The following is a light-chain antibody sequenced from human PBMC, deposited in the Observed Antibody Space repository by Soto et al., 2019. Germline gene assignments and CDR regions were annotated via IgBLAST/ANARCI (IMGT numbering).Light chain of an antibody. Sequence: EFVLAQSPGTLSLSPGERATLSCRASQSVINNYLAWYQQKPGQAPRLLIYGASSRATGIPGRFSGSGSGTDFTLTISRLEPEDFAVYYCQQYGSSPPYIFGQGTRLEI. CDR2: GAS. J-gene: IGKJ2*01. V-gene: IGKV3-20*01. CDR1: QSVINNY. CDR3: QQYGSSPPYI.